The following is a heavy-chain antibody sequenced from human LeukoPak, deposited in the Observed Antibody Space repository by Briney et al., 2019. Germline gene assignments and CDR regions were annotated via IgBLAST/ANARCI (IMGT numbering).Heavy chain of an antibody. CDR3: AKETSYSSGWYRGGIDY. CDR1: GFTFSTYA. D-gene: IGHD6-13*01. Sequence: GGSLRLSCAASGFTFSTYAMSWVRQAPGKGLEWVSVISGSGSVTYYADSVKGRFTISRDNSKNTLYLQMNSLRAEDTAVYYCAKETSYSSGWYRGGIDYWGQGTLVTVSS. J-gene: IGHJ4*02. CDR2: ISGSGSVT. V-gene: IGHV3-23*01.